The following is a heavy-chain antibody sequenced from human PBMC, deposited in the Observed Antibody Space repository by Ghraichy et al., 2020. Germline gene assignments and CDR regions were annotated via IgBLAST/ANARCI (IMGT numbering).Heavy chain of an antibody. Sequence: GGSLRLSCAASGFTFSSYSMNWVRQAPGKGLEWVSSISSSSSYIYYADSVKGRFTISRDNAKNSLYLQMNSLRAEDTAVYYCARETFEHIVVVPAATEYYYYYYMDVWGKGTTVTVSS. CDR1: GFTFSSYS. V-gene: IGHV3-21*01. CDR3: ARETFEHIVVVPAATEYYYYYYMDV. J-gene: IGHJ6*03. D-gene: IGHD2-2*01. CDR2: ISSSSSYI.